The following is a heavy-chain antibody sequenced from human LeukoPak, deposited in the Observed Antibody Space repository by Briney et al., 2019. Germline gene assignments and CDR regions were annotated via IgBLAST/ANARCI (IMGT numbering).Heavy chain of an antibody. D-gene: IGHD4-17*01. J-gene: IGHJ4*02. CDR1: GYSFTGYW. Sequence: GESLKISCKGSGYSFTGYWIGWVRQMPGKGLEWMGIIYPGDSDTRYSPSSQGQVTISADKSISTAYLQWSSLKASDTAMYYCARHSGGYGDYEYYFDYWGQGTLVTVSS. CDR2: IYPGDSDT. CDR3: ARHSGGYGDYEYYFDY. V-gene: IGHV5-51*01.